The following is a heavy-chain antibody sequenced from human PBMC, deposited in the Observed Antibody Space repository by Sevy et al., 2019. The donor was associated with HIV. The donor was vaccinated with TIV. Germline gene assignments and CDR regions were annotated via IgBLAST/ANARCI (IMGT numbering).Heavy chain of an antibody. D-gene: IGHD5-12*01. CDR1: GFTFSSYE. V-gene: IGHV3-48*03. CDR3: AREGYSGYDSLISYYYYGMDV. CDR2: ISSSGSTI. J-gene: IGHJ6*02. Sequence: GGPLRLSCAASGFTFSSYEMNWVRQAPGKGLEWVSYISSSGSTIYYADSVKGRFTISRDNAKNSLYLQMNSLRAEDTAVYYCAREGYSGYDSLISYYYYGMDVWGQGTTVTVSS.